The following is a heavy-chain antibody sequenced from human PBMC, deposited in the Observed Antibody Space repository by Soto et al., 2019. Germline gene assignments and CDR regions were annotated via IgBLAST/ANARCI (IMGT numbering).Heavy chain of an antibody. V-gene: IGHV1-24*01. CDR3: ATVPLGELLPRFDY. Sequence: GASVKVSCKVSGYTLTELSMHWVRQAPGKGLEWMGGFDPEDGETIYAQKFQGRVTMTEDTSTDTAYMELSSLRSEDTAVYYCATVPLGELLPRFDYWGQVPLVTVSS. D-gene: IGHD1-26*01. CDR1: GYTLTELS. CDR2: FDPEDGET. J-gene: IGHJ4*02.